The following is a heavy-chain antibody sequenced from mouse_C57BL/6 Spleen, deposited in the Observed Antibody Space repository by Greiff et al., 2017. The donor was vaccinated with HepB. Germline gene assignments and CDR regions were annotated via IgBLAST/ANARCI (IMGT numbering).Heavy chain of an antibody. D-gene: IGHD1-1*01. CDR1: GFTFSSYG. V-gene: IGHV5-6*01. CDR2: ISSGGSYT. Sequence: EVQRVESGGDLVKPGGSLKLSCAASGFTFSSYGMSWVRQTPDKRLEWVATISSGGSYTYYPDSVKGRFTISRDNAKNTLYLQMSSLKSEDTAMYYCARHGDCYGSIFDYWGQGTTLTVSS. J-gene: IGHJ2*01. CDR3: ARHGDCYGSIFDY.